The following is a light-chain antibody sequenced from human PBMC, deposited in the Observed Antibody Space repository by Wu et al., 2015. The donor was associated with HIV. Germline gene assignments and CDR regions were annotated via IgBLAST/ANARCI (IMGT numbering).Light chain of an antibody. V-gene: IGKV1-39*01. J-gene: IGKJ2*01. CDR2: GAS. CDR1: QNINND. Sequence: VGDRVTITCRASQNINNDLNWYQQKPGKAPNLLIYGASSLRSGAPSRFSGRGSGTDFTLTISSLQPEDFASYYCQQSFSKSPYTFGQGTKLDIK. CDR3: QQSFSKSPYT.